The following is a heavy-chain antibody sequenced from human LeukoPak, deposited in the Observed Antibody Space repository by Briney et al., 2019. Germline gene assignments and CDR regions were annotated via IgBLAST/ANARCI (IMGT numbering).Heavy chain of an antibody. CDR1: GYSFTSYW. J-gene: IGHJ6*03. Sequence: GESLKISCKGSGYSFTSYWIGWVRQMPGKGLEWMGIIYLGDSDTRYSPSFQGQVTISADKSISTAYLQWSSLKASDTAMYYCARVVLSYYYGSGRVPYYYYYYMDVWGKGTTVTVSS. CDR3: ARVVLSYYYGSGRVPYYYYYYMDV. D-gene: IGHD3-10*01. V-gene: IGHV5-51*01. CDR2: IYLGDSDT.